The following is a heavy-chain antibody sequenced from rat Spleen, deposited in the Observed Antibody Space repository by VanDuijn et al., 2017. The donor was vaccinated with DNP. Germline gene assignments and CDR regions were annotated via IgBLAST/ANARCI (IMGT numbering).Heavy chain of an antibody. Sequence: EVQLQESGPGLVKPSRSLSLTCSVTGYSITSNYWGWIRKFPGNKMEWMAYISYSGSTGYNPSLKSRISITRDTSKNQFFLQLNSVTTEDSATYYCARSVYYYSGYIPFDYWGQGVMVTVSS. CDR1: GYSITSNY. D-gene: IGHD1-2*01. CDR3: ARSVYYYSGYIPFDY. CDR2: ISYSGST. J-gene: IGHJ2*01. V-gene: IGHV3-1*01.